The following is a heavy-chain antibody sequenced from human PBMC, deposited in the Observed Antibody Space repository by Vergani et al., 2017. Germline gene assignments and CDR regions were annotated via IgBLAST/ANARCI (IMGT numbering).Heavy chain of an antibody. Sequence: EVDLVESGGGLAQPGGSLRLSCEASGITFWKFGMHWVRQGPGKGLEWVSGISWKSGAVDYADSVRGRFTISRDNAKNSLFLEMNSLRFEDTAVYYCTKCGRVYTGYFFDYWGQGTLATVSS. CDR2: ISWKSGAV. CDR3: TKCGRVYTGYFFDY. J-gene: IGHJ4*02. V-gene: IGHV3-9*01. CDR1: GITFWKFG. D-gene: IGHD5-12*01.